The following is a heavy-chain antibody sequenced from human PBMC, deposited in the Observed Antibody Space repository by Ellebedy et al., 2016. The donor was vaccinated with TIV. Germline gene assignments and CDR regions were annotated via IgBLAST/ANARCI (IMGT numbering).Heavy chain of an antibody. J-gene: IGHJ6*02. Sequence: MPGGSLRLSCAVYGGSFSGYYWSWIRQPPGKGLEWIGEINHSGSTNYNPSLKSRVTISVDTSKNQFSLKLSSVTAADTAVYYCARDKSSFGEFHYGMDVWGQGTTVTVSS. V-gene: IGHV4-34*01. D-gene: IGHD3-10*01. CDR1: GGSFSGYY. CDR3: ARDKSSFGEFHYGMDV. CDR2: INHSGST.